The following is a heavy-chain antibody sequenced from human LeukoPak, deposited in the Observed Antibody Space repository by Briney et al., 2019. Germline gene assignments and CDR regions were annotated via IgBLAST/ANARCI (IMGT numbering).Heavy chain of an antibody. CDR1: GGSISSGGYS. V-gene: IGHV4-30-2*01. J-gene: IGHJ4*02. CDR2: IYHSGST. D-gene: IGHD3-22*01. CDR3: ALDSSGYYYAFDY. Sequence: PSETLSLTCAVSGGSISSGGYSWSWLRKPPGKGLEWIGYIYHSGSTYYNPSLKSRVTISVDRSKNQFSLKLSSVTAADTAVYYCALDSSGYYYAFDYWGQGTLVTVSS.